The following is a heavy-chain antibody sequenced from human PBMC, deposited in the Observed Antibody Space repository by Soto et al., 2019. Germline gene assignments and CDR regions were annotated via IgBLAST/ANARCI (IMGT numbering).Heavy chain of an antibody. J-gene: IGHJ6*02. CDR3: ARGRNSNYYYYYGMDV. D-gene: IGHD4-4*01. V-gene: IGHV4-34*01. Sequence: QVQLQQWGAGLLKPSETLSLTCAVYGGSFSGYYWSWIRQPPGKGLEWIGEINHSGSTNYNPSLKNRVTISVDTSKNQFSLKLSSVTAADTAVYYCARGRNSNYYYYYGMDVWGQGTTVTVSS. CDR2: INHSGST. CDR1: GGSFSGYY.